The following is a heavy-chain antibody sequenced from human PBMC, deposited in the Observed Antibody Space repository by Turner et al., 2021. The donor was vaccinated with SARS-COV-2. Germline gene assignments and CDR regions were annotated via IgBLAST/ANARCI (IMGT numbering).Heavy chain of an antibody. CDR3: ARDLFQDYGSGSYRLDY. V-gene: IGHV3-33*01. CDR1: RFTFRSYG. Sequence: QVQLVEAGGGVVHPGRSLRLSCAASRFTFRSYGMHWVRQPPGKGLEWVALIWYDGSNKYYADSVKGRFTISRDNSKNTLYLQMNSLRAEDTAVYYCARDLFQDYGSGSYRLDYWGQGTLVTVSS. D-gene: IGHD3-10*01. J-gene: IGHJ4*02. CDR2: IWYDGSNK.